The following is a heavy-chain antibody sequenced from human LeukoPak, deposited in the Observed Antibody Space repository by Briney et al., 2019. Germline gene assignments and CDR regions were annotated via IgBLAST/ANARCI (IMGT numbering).Heavy chain of an antibody. CDR3: ARGRFGGYFDY. J-gene: IGHJ4*02. V-gene: IGHV4-59*01. Sequence: PSETLFLTFTVSVGSISSYYWSWIRQPPGKGLEWIGYIYYSGSTNYNPSLKSRVTISVDTSKNQFSLKLSSVTAADTAVYFCARGRFGGYFDYWGQGTLGTVSS. CDR1: VGSISSYY. CDR2: IYYSGST. D-gene: IGHD3-10*01.